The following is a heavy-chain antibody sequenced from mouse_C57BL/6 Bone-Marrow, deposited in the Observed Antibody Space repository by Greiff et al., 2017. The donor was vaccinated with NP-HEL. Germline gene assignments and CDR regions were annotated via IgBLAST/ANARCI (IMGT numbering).Heavy chain of an antibody. CDR3: ARDAPYDSYWYFDV. Sequence: EVKLVESGGGLVQSGRSLRLSCATSGFTFSDFYVEWVRQAPGKGLEWIAASRNKANDYTTEYSASVKGRFIVSRDTSQSILYLQMNALRAEDTAISYCARDAPYDSYWYFDVWGTGTTVTVSS. D-gene: IGHD2-4*01. J-gene: IGHJ1*03. V-gene: IGHV7-1*01. CDR1: GFTFSDFY. CDR2: SRNKANDYTT.